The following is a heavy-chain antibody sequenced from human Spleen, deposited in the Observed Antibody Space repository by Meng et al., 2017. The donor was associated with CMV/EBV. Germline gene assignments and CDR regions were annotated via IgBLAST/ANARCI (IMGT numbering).Heavy chain of an antibody. CDR3: AVSIQLWSYYYYYGMDV. CDR2: INSDGSST. D-gene: IGHD5-18*01. V-gene: IGHV3-74*01. CDR1: GFTFSGFW. Sequence: GGSLRLSCAASGFTFSGFWMHWVRQAPGKGLVWVSRINSDGSSTTYADSVKGRFTISRDNAKNTLYLQMNSLRAEDTAVYYCAVSIQLWSYYYYYGMDVWGQGTTVTVSS. J-gene: IGHJ6*02.